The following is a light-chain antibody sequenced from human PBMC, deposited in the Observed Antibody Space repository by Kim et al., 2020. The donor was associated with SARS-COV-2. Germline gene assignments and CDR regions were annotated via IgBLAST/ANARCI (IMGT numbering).Light chain of an antibody. Sequence: SYELTQPPSASVSPGQTARITCSGDALPKQYAYWYQQKPGQAPVLVIYKDSERPSGIPERFSRSSSGTTVTLTISGVQAEDEADYYCQSADSSGTSRVFGGGTQLTVL. J-gene: IGLJ3*02. CDR2: KDS. V-gene: IGLV3-25*03. CDR3: QSADSSGTSRV. CDR1: ALPKQY.